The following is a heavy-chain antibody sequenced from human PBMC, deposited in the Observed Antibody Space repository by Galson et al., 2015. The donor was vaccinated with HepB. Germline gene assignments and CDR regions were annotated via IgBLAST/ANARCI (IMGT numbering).Heavy chain of an antibody. V-gene: IGHV4-34*01. D-gene: IGHD3-16*01. J-gene: IGHJ5*02. Sequence: ETLSLTCGVYGGSFSGYQWSWLRQPPGKAPEWIGEINYRGSTSYSPSLKSRVTISLDTSKNQSSLELASVTAADTAVYFCARGLRGGLGGRLELWGQGALVTVSS. CDR1: GGSFSGYQ. CDR3: ARGLRGGLGGRLEL. CDR2: INYRGST.